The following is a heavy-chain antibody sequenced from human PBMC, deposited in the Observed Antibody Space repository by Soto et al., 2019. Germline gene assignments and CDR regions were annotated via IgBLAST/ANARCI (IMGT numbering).Heavy chain of an antibody. Sequence: EVQLVESGGGLVQPGGSLSLSCAASGFTFSGYSRFWVRQAPGKGLEYVSAINTNGVNTFYAKSVKGRFTISRDNSKNKMYLQMGSLRAEDMAVYYCARGRVEDSSGWATYFDYWGQGTLVTVSS. D-gene: IGHD6-19*01. CDR3: ARGRVEDSSGWATYFDY. CDR2: INTNGVNT. V-gene: IGHV3-64*01. J-gene: IGHJ4*02. CDR1: GFTFSGYS.